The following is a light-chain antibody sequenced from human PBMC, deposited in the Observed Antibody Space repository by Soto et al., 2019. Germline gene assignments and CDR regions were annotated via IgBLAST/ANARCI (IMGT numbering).Light chain of an antibody. V-gene: IGKV3-20*01. CDR3: QHYGSALFT. CDR1: QSFSSSY. CDR2: GAS. Sequence: EIVLTQSPGTLSLSPGERATLSCRASQSFSSSYLAWYQQKPGQAPRLLIYGASNRATGIPDRFSGSGSATDFTLTISSLEPEDFAVYYRQHYGSALFTFGPGTQVDVK. J-gene: IGKJ3*01.